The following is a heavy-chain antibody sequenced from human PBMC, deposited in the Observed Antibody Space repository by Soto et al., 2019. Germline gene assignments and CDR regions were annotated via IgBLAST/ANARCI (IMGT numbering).Heavy chain of an antibody. D-gene: IGHD3-10*01. Sequence: GSLRLSCEAFGFTVSTNYMSWVRRTPGKGLEWVSVFYSGGSTFYADSVKGRFTISRDNSRNTLYLQMRSLRAEDTAVYYCARGFPSMTYYGEYYFDYWGQGTLVTVSS. V-gene: IGHV3-53*01. J-gene: IGHJ4*02. CDR1: GFTVSTNY. CDR3: ARGFPSMTYYGEYYFDY. CDR2: FYSGGST.